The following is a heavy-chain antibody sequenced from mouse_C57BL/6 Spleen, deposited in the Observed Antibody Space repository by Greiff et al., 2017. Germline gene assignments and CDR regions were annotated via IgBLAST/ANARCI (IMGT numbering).Heavy chain of an antibody. CDR1: GFTFSDYG. V-gene: IGHV5-17*01. D-gene: IGHD1-1*01. CDR3: ARDGSSFRYAMDY. CDR2: ISSGSSTI. J-gene: IGHJ4*01. Sequence: EVKLMESGGGLVKPGGSLKLSCAASGFTFSDYGMHWVRQAPEKGLEWVAYISSGSSTIYYADTVKGRFTISRDNAKNTLFLQMTSLRSEDTAMYYCARDGSSFRYAMDYWGQGNSVTVTS.